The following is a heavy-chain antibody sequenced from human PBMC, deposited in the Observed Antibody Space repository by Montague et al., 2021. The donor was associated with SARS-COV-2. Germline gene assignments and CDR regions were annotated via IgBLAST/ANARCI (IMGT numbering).Heavy chain of an antibody. Sequence: SETLSLTCSVSGDSISRYCWSWIRQSDGKGLEWIGRIYTWGYVXXXPALQSRVSMSVDTSKSQVSLNVTSVTAAGTAVYYCARAIWHLDVWGRGILVTVSS. V-gene: IGHV4-4*07. CDR3: ARAIWHLDV. CDR2: IYTWGYV. CDR1: GDSISRYC. J-gene: IGHJ2*01.